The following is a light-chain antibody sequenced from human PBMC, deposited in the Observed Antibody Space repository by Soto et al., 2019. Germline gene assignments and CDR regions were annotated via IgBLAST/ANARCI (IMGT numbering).Light chain of an antibody. Sequence: SYELTQPPSVSVSPGQTASITCSGDKLGDKYAYWYQQKPGQSPVLVIYQDKKRPSGIPERFSGSNSGNTATLTINGTQAMDEADYYCQAWDSSTYVFGTGTKLTVL. J-gene: IGLJ1*01. CDR1: KLGDKY. CDR2: QDK. CDR3: QAWDSSTYV. V-gene: IGLV3-1*01.